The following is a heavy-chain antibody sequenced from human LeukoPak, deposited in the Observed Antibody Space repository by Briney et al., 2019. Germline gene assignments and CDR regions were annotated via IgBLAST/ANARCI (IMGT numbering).Heavy chain of an antibody. CDR3: AILVEGATTWDVDY. CDR1: GGSISSSSYY. Sequence: SETLSLTCTVSGGSISSSSYYWGWIRQPPGKGLEWIRSIYYSGSTYYNPSLKSRVTISVDTSKNQFSLKLSSVTAADTAVYYCAILVEGATTWDVDYWGQGTLVTVSS. V-gene: IGHV4-39*01. D-gene: IGHD1-26*01. CDR2: IYYSGST. J-gene: IGHJ4*02.